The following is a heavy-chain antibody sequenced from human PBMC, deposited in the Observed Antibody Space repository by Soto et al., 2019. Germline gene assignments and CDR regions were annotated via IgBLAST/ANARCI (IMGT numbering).Heavy chain of an antibody. Sequence: ASVKVSCKASGYTFTSYGISWVRQAPGQGLEWMGWISAYNGNTNYAQKLQGRVTMTTDTSTRTAYMELRSLRSDDTAVYYCARERSERWLQLPQSSYYYYGMDVWGQGTTVTVSS. J-gene: IGHJ6*02. CDR2: ISAYNGNT. CDR1: GYTFTSYG. V-gene: IGHV1-18*01. D-gene: IGHD5-12*01. CDR3: ARERSERWLQLPQSSYYYYGMDV.